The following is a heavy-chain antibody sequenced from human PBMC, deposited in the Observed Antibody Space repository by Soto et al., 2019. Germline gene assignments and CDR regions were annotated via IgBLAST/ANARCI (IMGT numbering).Heavy chain of an antibody. CDR2: IIPIFGTA. CDR3: ARYYDSSGYYARGAKNYYYCMDV. J-gene: IGHJ6*02. D-gene: IGHD3-22*01. V-gene: IGHV1-69*13. Sequence: SVKVSCKASGGTFSSYAISWVRQAPGQGLEWMGGIIPIFGTANYAQKFQGRVTITADESTSTAYMELSSLRSEDTAVYYCARYYDSSGYYARGAKNYYYCMDVWGQGTTVTVSS. CDR1: GGTFSSYA.